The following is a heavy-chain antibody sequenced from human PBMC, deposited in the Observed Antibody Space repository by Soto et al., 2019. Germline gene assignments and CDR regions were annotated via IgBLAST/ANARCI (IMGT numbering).Heavy chain of an antibody. CDR3: ARDGRDTSGYYYYYYYDMDV. V-gene: IGHV1-69*04. D-gene: IGHD3-22*01. J-gene: IGHJ6*02. CDR2: IIPILGIA. Sequence: SVKVSCNASGGTFSSYTISWARQAPGQGLEWMGRIIPILGIATYAQKFQGRVTITADKSTSTAYMELSSLRAEDTAVYYCARDGRDTSGYYYYYYYDMDVWGQGTTVTVSS. CDR1: GGTFSSYT.